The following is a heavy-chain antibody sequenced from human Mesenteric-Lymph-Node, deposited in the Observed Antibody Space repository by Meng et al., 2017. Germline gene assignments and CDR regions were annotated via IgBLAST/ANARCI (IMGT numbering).Heavy chain of an antibody. CDR2: ISYDGSNK. D-gene: IGHD3-10*01. CDR1: GFTFSSYA. V-gene: IGHV3-30*01. J-gene: IGHJ6*02. CDR3: ARDEDSRGVPLASTRYYDMDV. Sequence: GGSLRLSCAASGFTFSSYAMDWVRQAPGKGLEWVAVISYDGSNKYYADSVKGRFTISRDNSKNTLYLQMNSLRAEDTALYYCARDEDSRGVPLASTRYYDMDVWGQGTTVTVSS.